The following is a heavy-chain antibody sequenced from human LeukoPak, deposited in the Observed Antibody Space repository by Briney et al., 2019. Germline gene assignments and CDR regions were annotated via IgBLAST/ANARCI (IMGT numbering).Heavy chain of an antibody. CDR3: AYCNHNYWYSDL. CDR2: ISSSSSYT. Sequence: GGSLRLSCAASGFTFSDYYMSWIRQAPGKGLEWGSYISSSSSYTNYADSVKGRFTISRDNAKNSLYLQMNSLTAEDTAVYYCAYCNHNYWYSDLWGRGTLVTVSS. J-gene: IGHJ2*01. D-gene: IGHD1-14*01. CDR1: GFTFSDYY. V-gene: IGHV3-11*03.